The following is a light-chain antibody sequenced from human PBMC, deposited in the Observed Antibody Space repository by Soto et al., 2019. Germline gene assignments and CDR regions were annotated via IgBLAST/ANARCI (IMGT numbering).Light chain of an antibody. CDR2: LNSDGSH. Sequence: QSVLTQSPSASASLGASVKLTCTLSSGYSSYAIACHQQQPEKGPRYLMKLNSDGSHSKGDGIPDRFSGSSSGAERYLTISSLQSEDEADYYCQTWGTGIAVFGGGTQLPVL. CDR3: QTWGTGIAV. J-gene: IGLJ7*01. CDR1: SGYSSYA. V-gene: IGLV4-69*01.